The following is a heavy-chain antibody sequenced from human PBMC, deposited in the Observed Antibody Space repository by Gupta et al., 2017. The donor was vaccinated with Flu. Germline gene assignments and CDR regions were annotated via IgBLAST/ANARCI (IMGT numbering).Heavy chain of an antibody. CDR1: GGSISDTSYY. Sequence: QLQLQESGPGLVKPSETLSLICTVSGGSISDTSYYWGWIRQPPGKGLEWIGNVGYSGNTFYNPSLKSRVTISVDTSKNQFSLKLSSVTAADTAVYYCARRITYGKTFDYWGQGPLVTVSS. CDR2: VGYSGNT. CDR3: ARRITYGKTFDY. J-gene: IGHJ4*02. V-gene: IGHV4-39*01. D-gene: IGHD2/OR15-2a*01.